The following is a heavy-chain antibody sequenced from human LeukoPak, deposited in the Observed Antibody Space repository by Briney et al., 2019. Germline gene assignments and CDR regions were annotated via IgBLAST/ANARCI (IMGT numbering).Heavy chain of an antibody. CDR3: AKDRLLLARGVIDAFDI. Sequence: PGGPLRLSCAASGFTFSTYGMHWVRQAPGKGLEWVAVISYDGDNKYFADSVKGRFTISRDNSKNTLYLQMNSLRAEDTAVYYCAKDRLLLARGVIDAFDIWGQGTMVTVSS. CDR1: GFTFSTYG. D-gene: IGHD3-10*01. J-gene: IGHJ3*02. V-gene: IGHV3-30*18. CDR2: ISYDGDNK.